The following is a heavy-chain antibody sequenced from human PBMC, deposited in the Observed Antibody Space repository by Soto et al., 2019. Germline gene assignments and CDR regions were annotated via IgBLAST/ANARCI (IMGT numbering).Heavy chain of an antibody. CDR3: AKESVETTYSFYGMDI. CDR1: GFSFESYS. J-gene: IGHJ6*02. D-gene: IGHD5-18*01. Sequence: LVESGGGVVQPGRSLTLSCAGSGFSFESYSMHWVRQAPGKGLEGVATVSFDPKNKYYIDSVEGRFTLSRDNAKNWLLLQMSSLTHEDTAVYYCAKESVETTYSFYGMDIWGPGTTVTFSS. CDR2: VSFDPKNK. V-gene: IGHV3-30*18.